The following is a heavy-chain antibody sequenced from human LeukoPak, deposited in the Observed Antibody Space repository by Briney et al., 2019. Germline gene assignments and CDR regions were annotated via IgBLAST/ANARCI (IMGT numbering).Heavy chain of an antibody. J-gene: IGHJ3*01. D-gene: IGHD6-19*01. CDR1: GYRFTSYW. V-gene: IGHV5-51*01. CDR2: NYPGDSEA. Sequence: GASLKISCQGSGYRFTSYWIGWVRQMPGKDLEWIGINYPGDSEARYSPSFQGQVTNSADKSISTAYLQWSSLKASDTAMYYCARCKAVAGTINAFDFWGQGTMVTVSS. CDR3: ARCKAVAGTINAFDF.